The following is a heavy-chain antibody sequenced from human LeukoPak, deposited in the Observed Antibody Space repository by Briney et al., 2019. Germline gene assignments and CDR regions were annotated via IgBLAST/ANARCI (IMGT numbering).Heavy chain of an antibody. D-gene: IGHD3-10*01. CDR1: GRSFSGYY. Sequence: SETLSLTCAVYGRSFSGYYWSWIRQPPGKGLEWIGEINHSGSTNYNPSLKSRVTISVDTSKNQFSLKLSSVTAADTAVYYCARGIPGLLWFGELSRRGWFDPWGQGTLVTVSS. J-gene: IGHJ5*02. CDR3: ARGIPGLLWFGELSRRGWFDP. CDR2: INHSGST. V-gene: IGHV4-34*01.